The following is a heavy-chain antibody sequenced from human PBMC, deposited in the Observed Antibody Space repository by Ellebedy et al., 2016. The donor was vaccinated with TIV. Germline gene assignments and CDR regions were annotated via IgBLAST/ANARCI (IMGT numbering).Heavy chain of an antibody. V-gene: IGHV3-30*03. CDR3: TRAKAGTGSSDY. Sequence: GGSLRLSCAASGFTFSTYGMHWVRQAPGKGLEWVAVISYDGRNEYYADSVRGRFTISRDNAKNTLYLQMSSLRAEDTALYYCTRAKAGTGSSDYWGQGTLVTVSS. D-gene: IGHD3-10*01. CDR1: GFTFSTYG. CDR2: ISYDGRNE. J-gene: IGHJ4*02.